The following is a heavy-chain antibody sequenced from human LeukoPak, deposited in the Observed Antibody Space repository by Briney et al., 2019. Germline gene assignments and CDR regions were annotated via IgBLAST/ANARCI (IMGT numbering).Heavy chain of an antibody. CDR1: GFTFSNYA. Sequence: QPGRSLRLSCAASGFTFSNYAMHWVRQAPGKGLEWVANIKRDGSEKYYVDSVKGRFSISRDNAKNSLYLQMNSLRAEDTAVYYCARDWSTFDYWGQGTLVTVSS. CDR2: IKRDGSEK. CDR3: ARDWSTFDY. V-gene: IGHV3-7*05. J-gene: IGHJ4*02.